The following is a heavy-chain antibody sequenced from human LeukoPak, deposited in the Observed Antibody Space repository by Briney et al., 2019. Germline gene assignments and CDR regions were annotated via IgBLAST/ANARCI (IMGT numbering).Heavy chain of an antibody. D-gene: IGHD3-3*01. J-gene: IGHJ4*02. Sequence: GGSLRLSCAASGFTFSSYWMSWVRQAPGKGLEWVANIKQDGSEKYYVDSVKGRFTISRDNAKNSLYLQMNSLRAEDTAVYYCARGYQDYDFWSGCYWGQGTLVTVSS. CDR1: GFTFSSYW. V-gene: IGHV3-7*01. CDR2: IKQDGSEK. CDR3: ARGYQDYDFWSGCY.